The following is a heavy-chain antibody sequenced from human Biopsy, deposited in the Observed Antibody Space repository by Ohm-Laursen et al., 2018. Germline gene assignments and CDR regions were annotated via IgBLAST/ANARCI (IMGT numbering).Heavy chain of an antibody. V-gene: IGHV4-4*07. CDR3: ARGTGRYYVYGAFDI. D-gene: IGHD1-26*01. CDR1: GDSINNYY. Sequence: PGTLSLTCTVSGDSINNYYWSWIRQPAGKGLEWIGRIYTSGSPNYNLSLESRVTMSVDTSKNQFSLNLRSVTAADTAVYYCARGTGRYYVYGAFDIWGQGTVVTVSS. J-gene: IGHJ3*02. CDR2: IYTSGSP.